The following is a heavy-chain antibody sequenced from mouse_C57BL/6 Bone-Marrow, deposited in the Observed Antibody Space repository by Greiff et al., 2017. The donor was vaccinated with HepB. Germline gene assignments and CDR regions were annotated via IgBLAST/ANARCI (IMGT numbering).Heavy chain of an antibody. CDR3: ARSGYYGLYFDY. CDR1: GYTFTSYG. D-gene: IGHD1-2*01. Sequence: VQLQQSGAELARPGASVKLSCKASGYTFTSYGISWVKQRTGQGLEWIGDIYPRSGNTYYNEKLKGKATLTADKSSSTAYMELRSLTSEDSAVYFCARSGYYGLYFDYWGQGTTLTVSA. V-gene: IGHV1-81*01. J-gene: IGHJ2*01. CDR2: IYPRSGNT.